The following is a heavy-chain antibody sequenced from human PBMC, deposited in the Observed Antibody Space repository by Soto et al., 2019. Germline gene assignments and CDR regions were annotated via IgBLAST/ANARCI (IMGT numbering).Heavy chain of an antibody. Sequence: SVKVSCKASGFTFTSSAVQWVRQARGQRLEWIGWIVVGSGNTNYAQKFQERVTITRDMSTSTAYMELSSLRSEDTAVYYCAAMDRRIVAYGMDVWGQGTTVTVSS. V-gene: IGHV1-58*01. J-gene: IGHJ6*02. D-gene: IGHD2-21*01. CDR1: GFTFTSSA. CDR3: AAMDRRIVAYGMDV. CDR2: IVVGSGNT.